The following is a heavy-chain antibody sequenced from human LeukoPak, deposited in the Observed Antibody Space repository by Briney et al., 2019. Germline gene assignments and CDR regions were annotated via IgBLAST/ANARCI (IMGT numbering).Heavy chain of an antibody. V-gene: IGHV4-59*11. CDR2: IYYSGNT. CDR3: ARWSGGGWFDP. D-gene: IGHD3-3*01. Sequence: SETLSLTCIVSADSINSHYWSWIRQPPGKGLEWIGFIYYSGNTNSNPSLKSRVTISLDTSKNQFSLNLNSVTAADTAVYYCARWSGGGWFDPWGQGTLVTVSS. CDR1: ADSINSHY. J-gene: IGHJ5*02.